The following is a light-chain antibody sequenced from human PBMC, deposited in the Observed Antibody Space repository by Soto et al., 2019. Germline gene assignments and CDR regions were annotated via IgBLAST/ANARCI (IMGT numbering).Light chain of an antibody. Sequence: EIVRTQSPATLSLSPGERATLSCRASQSVSSYLAWYKQKPGQAPRLLIYDASNRATGIPARFSGSGSGTDFTLTISSLEPEDFAVYYCQQRSNWPWTFGQGTKVDIK. J-gene: IGKJ1*01. CDR2: DAS. CDR3: QQRSNWPWT. V-gene: IGKV3-11*01. CDR1: QSVSSY.